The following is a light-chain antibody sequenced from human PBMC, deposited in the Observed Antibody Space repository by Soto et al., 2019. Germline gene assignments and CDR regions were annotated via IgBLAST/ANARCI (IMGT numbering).Light chain of an antibody. Sequence: EIVMTQSPATLSVSPGEIATLSFSASQSVISNYLAWYQLKPGQAPRLLIYQTSIRAAGIPARFSASGTGTDFTLTISDVQPEDFAVYYCQQRSDWPLTFGQGTRLEIK. V-gene: IGKV3D-20*02. CDR3: QQRSDWPLT. CDR1: QSVISNY. CDR2: QTS. J-gene: IGKJ5*01.